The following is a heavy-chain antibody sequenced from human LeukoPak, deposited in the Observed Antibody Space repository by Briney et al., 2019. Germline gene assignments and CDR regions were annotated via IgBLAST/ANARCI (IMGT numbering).Heavy chain of an antibody. CDR3: ARLHGGYKGYFDY. J-gene: IGHJ4*02. D-gene: IGHD5-18*01. Sequence: PGGSLRLSCAASGSTFSSYAMSWVRQAPGKGLEWVSAISGSGGSTYYADSVKGRFTISRDNSKNTLYPQMNSLRAEDTAVYYCARLHGGYKGYFDYWGQGTLVTVSS. V-gene: IGHV3-23*01. CDR1: GSTFSSYA. CDR2: ISGSGGST.